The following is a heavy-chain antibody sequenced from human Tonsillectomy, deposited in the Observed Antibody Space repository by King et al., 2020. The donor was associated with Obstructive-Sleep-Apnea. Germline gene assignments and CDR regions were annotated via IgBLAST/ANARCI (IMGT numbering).Heavy chain of an antibody. CDR1: GFTFSSYS. Sequence: VQLVESGGGLVQPGGSLRLSCAASGFTFSSYSMNWVRQAPGKGLEWVSYISSSSGTVYYADSVKGRFTISRDNAKTSLYLQMNSLRAEDTAVYYCASGGSGDYWGQGTLVTVSS. V-gene: IGHV3-48*04. CDR2: ISSSSGTV. D-gene: IGHD1-14*01. CDR3: ASGGSGDY. J-gene: IGHJ4*02.